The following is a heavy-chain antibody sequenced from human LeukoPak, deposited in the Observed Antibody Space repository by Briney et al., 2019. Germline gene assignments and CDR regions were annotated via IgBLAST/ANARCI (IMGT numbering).Heavy chain of an antibody. CDR2: IYYSGST. V-gene: IGHV4-59*01. J-gene: IGHJ4*02. CDR3: ARVRIAVAGFDY. D-gene: IGHD6-19*01. Sequence: SETLSLTCTVSGGSISSYYWSWIRQPPGKGLEWIGFIYYSGSTNYNPSLKSRVTISVDTSKNQFPLRLSSVTAADTAVYYCARVRIAVAGFDYWGQGTLVTVSS. CDR1: GGSISSYY.